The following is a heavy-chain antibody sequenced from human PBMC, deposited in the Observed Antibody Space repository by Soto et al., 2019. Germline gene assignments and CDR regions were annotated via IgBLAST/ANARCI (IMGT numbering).Heavy chain of an antibody. Sequence: QITLKESGPTLVKPTQTLTLTCTFSGFSLTTSGVAVGWIRRPPGKALEWLALIYWDDDYRYSPSLKSRLTITKDTSKNQVVLTMTNMDPLDTATYYCAHDDVAQKGFDYWGQGILVTVSS. D-gene: IGHD5-12*01. CDR3: AHDDVAQKGFDY. J-gene: IGHJ4*02. V-gene: IGHV2-5*02. CDR1: GFSLTTSGVA. CDR2: IYWDDDY.